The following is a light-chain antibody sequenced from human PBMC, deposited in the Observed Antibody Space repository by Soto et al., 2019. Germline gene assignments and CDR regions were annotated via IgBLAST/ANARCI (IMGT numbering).Light chain of an antibody. Sequence: QSVLTQPPSASGSPGQSVTISCTGTSSDVGAYKYVSWYQQYPGKAPKLMIYEVSKRPSVVPARFSGSKSGNTASLTVSGLQSEDEADYYCTSYVGSDTRVFGGGTKVTVL. CDR1: SSDVGAYKY. V-gene: IGLV2-8*01. CDR3: TSYVGSDTRV. CDR2: EVS. J-gene: IGLJ3*02.